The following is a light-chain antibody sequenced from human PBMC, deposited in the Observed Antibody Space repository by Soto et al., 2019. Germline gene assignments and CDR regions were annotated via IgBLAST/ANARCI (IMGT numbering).Light chain of an antibody. CDR1: QSVSIY. Sequence: EIVCTQSPATLSLSPGERATLSCRASQSVSIYLAWYQQKPGQAPRLLIYDASNRATGIPARFSGSGSGTDFTLTIRSLEPEDFAVYYCQQRSIWPPITVGQGTRLEIK. J-gene: IGKJ5*01. CDR2: DAS. CDR3: QQRSIWPPIT. V-gene: IGKV3-11*01.